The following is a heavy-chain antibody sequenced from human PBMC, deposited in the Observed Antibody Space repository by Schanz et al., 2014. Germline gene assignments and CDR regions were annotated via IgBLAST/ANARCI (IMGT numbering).Heavy chain of an antibody. CDR3: ARGRGFYDY. CDR1: GGTFSSYT. D-gene: IGHD3-10*01. Sequence: QVQLVQSGAEVKKPGSSVKVSCTASGGTFSSYTISWIRQAPGQGLEWMGIINPSGGGTSYALRFQDRVTVTRDTSRSTVYMELSSLRSEDTAVHYCARGRGFYDYWGQGTLVTVSS. V-gene: IGHV1-46*01. J-gene: IGHJ4*02. CDR2: INPSGGGT.